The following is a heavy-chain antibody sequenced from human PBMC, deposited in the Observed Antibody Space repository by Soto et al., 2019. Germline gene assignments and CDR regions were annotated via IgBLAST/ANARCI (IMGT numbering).Heavy chain of an antibody. CDR1: GFTFTSYS. Sequence: GGSLRLSCAASGFTFTSYSMNWVRQAPGQGLEWVSYITSKSTTIKYTDSVKGRFTVSRDNAKNSLYLQLNSLRDEDTAVYYCAREMGACSDSSCYPGPYDSWGQGTLVTVSS. CDR2: ITSKSTTI. CDR3: AREMGACSDSSCYPGPYDS. V-gene: IGHV3-48*02. D-gene: IGHD3-16*01. J-gene: IGHJ5*02.